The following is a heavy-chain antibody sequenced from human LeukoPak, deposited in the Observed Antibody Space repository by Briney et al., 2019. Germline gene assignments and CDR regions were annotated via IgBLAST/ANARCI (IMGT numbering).Heavy chain of an antibody. CDR1: GGTFRSYA. J-gene: IGHJ4*02. CDR2: IIPIFGTA. V-gene: IGHV1-69*13. D-gene: IGHD5-18*01. CDR3: ARDQGYRYGYGDFDY. Sequence: GASVKVSCKSSGGTFRSYAIIWVRQAPGQGLEWMGGIIPIFGTANYAQKFQGRVTITADESTSTAYMELSSLRSEDTAVYYCARDQGYRYGYGDFDYWGQGTLVTVSS.